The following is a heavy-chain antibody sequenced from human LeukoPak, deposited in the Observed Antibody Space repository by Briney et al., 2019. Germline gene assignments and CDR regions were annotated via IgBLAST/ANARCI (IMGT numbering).Heavy chain of an antibody. CDR3: ARDYSSGLLDY. D-gene: IGHD6-19*01. CDR1: GYSFSSYA. CDR2: ISAYNGNT. J-gene: IGHJ4*02. Sequence: ASVKVSCKASGYSFSSYAISWVRQAPGQGLEWMGWISAYNGNTNYAQKLQGRVTMTTDTSTSTAYMELRSLRSDDTAVYYCARDYSSGLLDYWGQGTLVTVSS. V-gene: IGHV1-18*01.